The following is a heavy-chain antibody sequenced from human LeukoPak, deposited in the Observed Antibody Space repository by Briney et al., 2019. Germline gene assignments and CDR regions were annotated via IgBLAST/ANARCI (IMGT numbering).Heavy chain of an antibody. D-gene: IGHD4-17*01. CDR3: ARPVYGDYEGYYFDY. CDR2: IYPGDSDT. V-gene: IGHV5-51*01. Sequence: GESLKISCKGSGYSFTSYWIGWVRQMPGKGLEWMGIIYPGDSDTRYSPSFQGQVTISADKSISTVYLQWSSLKASDTAMYYCARPVYGDYEGYYFDYWGQGTLVTVSS. CDR1: GYSFTSYW. J-gene: IGHJ4*02.